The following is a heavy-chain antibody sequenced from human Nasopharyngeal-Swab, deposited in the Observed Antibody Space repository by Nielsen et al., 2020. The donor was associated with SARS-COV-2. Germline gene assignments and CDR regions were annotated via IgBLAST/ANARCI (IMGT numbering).Heavy chain of an antibody. V-gene: IGHV1-46*01. J-gene: IGHJ4*02. CDR1: GYTFTSYY. Sequence: ASVKVSCKASGYTFTSYYMHWVRQAPGQGLEWMGIINPSGGSTNYAQKFQGRVTITADKSTSTAYMELSSLRSEDTAVYYCAREGSIAAAGLFDYWGQGTLVTVSS. D-gene: IGHD6-13*01. CDR3: AREGSIAAAGLFDY. CDR2: INPSGGST.